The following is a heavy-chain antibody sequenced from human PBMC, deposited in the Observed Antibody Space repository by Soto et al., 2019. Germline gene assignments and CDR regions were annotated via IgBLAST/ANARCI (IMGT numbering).Heavy chain of an antibody. CDR2: ISTHNGNT. Sequence: QDQLVQSGAEVKKPGASVKVSCKASVFTSSGISWVRQAPGQRLEWMGWISTHNGNTIYAQKLQGRVIMTMDTSTTTVYLELRSLRPDDTFVYLCAREGILGLFDAYDLWGHGTMVTVSS. V-gene: IGHV1-18*04. CDR3: AREGILGLFDAYDL. CDR1: VFTSSG. J-gene: IGHJ3*01. D-gene: IGHD3-3*01.